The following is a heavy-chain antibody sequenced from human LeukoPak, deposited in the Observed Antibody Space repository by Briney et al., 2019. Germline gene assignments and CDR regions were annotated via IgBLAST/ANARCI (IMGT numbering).Heavy chain of an antibody. J-gene: IGHJ4*02. Sequence: GGSLRLSCTASGFAFGDFAMNWVRQAPGKGLEWVGFIKTQVYGGTTEYAASVKGRFTISRDDSKAIAYLQMNSLKTEDTAVYYCTRDHRDDWNPGYYFDYWGQGTLVTVSS. CDR3: TRDHRDDWNPGYYFDY. D-gene: IGHD1-1*01. CDR1: GFAFGDFA. V-gene: IGHV3-49*04. CDR2: IKTQVYGGTT.